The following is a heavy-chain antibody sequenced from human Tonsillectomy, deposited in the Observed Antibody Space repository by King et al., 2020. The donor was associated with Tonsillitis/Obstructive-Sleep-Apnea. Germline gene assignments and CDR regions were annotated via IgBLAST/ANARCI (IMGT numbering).Heavy chain of an antibody. Sequence: QVQLVESGGGVVQPGRSLRLSCAASGFTFSSYGMHWVRQAPGKGLEWVAVIWYDGSNKYYADSVKGRFTISRDNSKNTLYLQMNSLRAEDTAVYYCERDSDNYSLTGYYRWYFDYWGQGTLVTVSS. D-gene: IGHD3-9*01. CDR2: IWYDGSNK. CDR3: ERDSDNYSLTGYYRWYFDY. V-gene: IGHV3-33*01. CDR1: GFTFSSYG. J-gene: IGHJ4*02.